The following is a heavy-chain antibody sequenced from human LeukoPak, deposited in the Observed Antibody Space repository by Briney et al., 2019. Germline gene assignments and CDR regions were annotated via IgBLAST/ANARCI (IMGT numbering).Heavy chain of an antibody. J-gene: IGHJ5*02. D-gene: IGHD4-17*01. CDR1: GGSVSSGSYY. V-gene: IGHV4-61*01. Sequence: SETLPLTCTVSGGSVSSGSYYWSWIRQPPGKGLEWIGYIYYSGSTNYNPSLKSRVTISVDTSKNQFSLKLSSVTAADTAVYYCAREKVDYGDYMDWFDPWGQGTLVTVSS. CDR2: IYYSGST. CDR3: AREKVDYGDYMDWFDP.